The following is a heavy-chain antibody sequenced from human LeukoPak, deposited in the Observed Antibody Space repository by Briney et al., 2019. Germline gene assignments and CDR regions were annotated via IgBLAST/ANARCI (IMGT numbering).Heavy chain of an antibody. J-gene: IGHJ4*02. CDR3: AADLTGYCSTASCYTAY. V-gene: IGHV4-38-2*02. Sequence: SETLSLTCTVSGYFISDGYYWGWIRQPPGKGLEWIGSLYHSGSTYYNPSLRSRVTISLDTSKNQFSLKLSSVTAADTAVYYCAADLTGYCSTASCYTAYWGQGTLVTVSS. CDR2: LYHSGST. D-gene: IGHD2-2*02. CDR1: GYFISDGYY.